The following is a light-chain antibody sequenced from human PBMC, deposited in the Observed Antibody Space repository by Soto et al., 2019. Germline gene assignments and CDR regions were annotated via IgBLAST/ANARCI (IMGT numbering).Light chain of an antibody. CDR3: CSHAGNNNYV. J-gene: IGLJ1*01. Sequence: QSVLTQPPSVSGAPGQRVTISCTGSSSNIGANYDVHWYQHRPGTAPKLLIFGNNNRPSGVPDRFSGSKSGTSASLAITGLQAEDEGDYYCCSHAGNNNYVFGTGTKLTVL. CDR1: SSNIGANYD. V-gene: IGLV1-40*01. CDR2: GNN.